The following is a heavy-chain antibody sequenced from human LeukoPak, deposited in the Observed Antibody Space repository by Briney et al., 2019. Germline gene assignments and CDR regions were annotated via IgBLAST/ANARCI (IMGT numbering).Heavy chain of an antibody. CDR3: AKDLVPVAGTGSQFDY. Sequence: GGSLRLSCAASGFTFSSYAFHWVRQAPGKGLEWVAVISYDGNTEYYADSVKGRFTISRDNSKNTLYLQMNSLRAEDTAVYYCAKDLVPVAGTGSQFDYWGQGTLVTVSS. D-gene: IGHD6-19*01. CDR2: ISYDGNTE. J-gene: IGHJ4*02. CDR1: GFTFSSYA. V-gene: IGHV3-30*18.